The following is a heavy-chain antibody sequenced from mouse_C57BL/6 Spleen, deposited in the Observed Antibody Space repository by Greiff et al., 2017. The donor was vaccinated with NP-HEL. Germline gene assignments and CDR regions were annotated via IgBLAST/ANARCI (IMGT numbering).Heavy chain of an antibody. CDR2: IDPSDSYT. Sequence: QVQLQQPGAELVKPGASVKLSCKASGYTFTSYWMQWVKQRPGQGLEWIGEIDPSDSYTNYNQKFKGKATLTVDTSSSTAYMQLSSLTSEYSAVYYCARSYDGYPYYYAMDYWGQGTSVTVSS. CDR3: ARSYDGYPYYYAMDY. CDR1: GYTFTSYW. V-gene: IGHV1-50*01. J-gene: IGHJ4*01. D-gene: IGHD2-3*01.